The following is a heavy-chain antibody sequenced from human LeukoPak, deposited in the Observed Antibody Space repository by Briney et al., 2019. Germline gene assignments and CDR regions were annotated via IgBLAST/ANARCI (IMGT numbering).Heavy chain of an antibody. J-gene: IGHJ3*02. Sequence: PGGSLRLSCAASGFTFSSYAMSRVRQAPGKGLEWVSAISGSGGSTYYADSVKGRFTISRDNSKNTLYLQMNSLRAEDTAVYYCAKSGVDNECLRFSSLDAFDIWGQGTMVTVSS. CDR2: ISGSGGST. CDR1: GFTFSSYA. CDR3: AKSGVDNECLRFSSLDAFDI. V-gene: IGHV3-23*01. D-gene: IGHD5/OR15-5a*01.